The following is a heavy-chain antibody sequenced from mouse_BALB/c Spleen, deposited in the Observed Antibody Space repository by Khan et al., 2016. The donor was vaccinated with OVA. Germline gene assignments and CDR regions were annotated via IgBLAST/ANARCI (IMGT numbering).Heavy chain of an antibody. J-gene: IGHJ4*01. CDR3: ARENYYRRSCYARDY. CDR2: IGPGSNNA. D-gene: IGHD1-1*01. Sequence: DLVKPGASVKLSCKASGYTFTSYWINWIKQRPGQGLEWIGSIGPGSNNAYYRDMFKGKATLTVDTSSNTAYIQLSSLSSEDSAVYFCARENYYRRSCYARDYWGQGTSVTVSS. CDR1: GYTFTSYW. V-gene: IGHV1S41*01.